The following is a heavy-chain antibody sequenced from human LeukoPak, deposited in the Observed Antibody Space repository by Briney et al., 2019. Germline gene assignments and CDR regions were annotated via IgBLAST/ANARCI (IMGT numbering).Heavy chain of an antibody. CDR2: IKQDGSEK. D-gene: IGHD3-3*01. CDR1: GFTFSSYW. Sequence: GGSLRLSCAASGFTFSSYWMSWVRQAPGKGLEWVANIKQDGSEKYYVDFVKGRFTISRDNAKNSLYLQMNSLSAEDTAVHYCARDENYDFWSGYQYYYGMDVWGQGTTVTVSS. J-gene: IGHJ6*02. CDR3: ARDENYDFWSGYQYYYGMDV. V-gene: IGHV3-7*01.